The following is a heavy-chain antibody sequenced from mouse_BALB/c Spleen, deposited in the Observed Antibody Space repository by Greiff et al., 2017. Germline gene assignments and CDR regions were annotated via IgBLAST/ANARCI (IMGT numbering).Heavy chain of an antibody. CDR2: ISNLAYSI. Sequence: EVMLVESGGGLVQPGGSRKLSCAASGFTFSDYGMAWVAFISNLAYSIYYADTVTGRFTISRENAKNTLYLEMSSLRSEDTAMYYCARDGDWDEFAYWGQGTLVTVSA. CDR3: ARDGDWDEFAY. D-gene: IGHD4-1*01. J-gene: IGHJ3*01. CDR1: GFTFSDYG. V-gene: IGHV5-15*02.